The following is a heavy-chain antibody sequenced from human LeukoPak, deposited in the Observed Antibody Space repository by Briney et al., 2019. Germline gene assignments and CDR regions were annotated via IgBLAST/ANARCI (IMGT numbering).Heavy chain of an antibody. D-gene: IGHD3-9*01. J-gene: IGHJ4*02. Sequence: SETLSLTCTVSGGSISSYYWSWIRQPPGKGLEWIGYIYNSGSTNHNPSLKSRVTISVDMSKNQFSLKLSSVTAADTAVYYCARGRFDPLTGYEYYHDYWGQGTLVTVSS. CDR2: IYNSGST. CDR3: ARGRFDPLTGYEYYHDY. CDR1: GGSISSYY. V-gene: IGHV4-59*08.